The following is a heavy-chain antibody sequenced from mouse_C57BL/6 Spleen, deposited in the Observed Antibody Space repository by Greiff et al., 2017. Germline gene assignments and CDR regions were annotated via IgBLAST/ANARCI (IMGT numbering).Heavy chain of an antibody. J-gene: IGHJ4*01. V-gene: IGHV1-55*01. D-gene: IGHD1-1*01. CDR2: IYPGSGST. CDR3: AREGGSSYEDAMDY. Sequence: QVQLQQPGAELVKPGASVKMSCKASGYTFTSYWITWVKQRPGQGLEWIGEIYPGSGSTNYNEKFKSKATLTVDTSSSTAYMQLSSLTSEDSAVYYCAREGGSSYEDAMDYWGQGTSVTVSS. CDR1: GYTFTSYW.